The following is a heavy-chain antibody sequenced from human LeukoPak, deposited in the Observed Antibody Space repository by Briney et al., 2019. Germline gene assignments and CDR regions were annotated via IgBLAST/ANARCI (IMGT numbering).Heavy chain of an antibody. V-gene: IGHV4-34*01. D-gene: IGHD2-2*01. CDR2: INHSGST. J-gene: IGHJ5*02. Sequence: SETLSLTCAVYGGSFSGYYWSWIRQPPGKGLEWIGEINHSGSTNYNPSLKSRVTISVDTSKNQFSLKLSSVTAADTAVYYCARGDGMVVVPAAIGWFDPWGQGTLVTVSS. CDR1: GGSFSGYY. CDR3: ARGDGMVVVPAAIGWFDP.